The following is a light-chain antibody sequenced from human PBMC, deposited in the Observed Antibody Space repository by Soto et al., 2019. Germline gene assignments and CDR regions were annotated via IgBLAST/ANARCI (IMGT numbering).Light chain of an antibody. V-gene: IGKV1-39*01. CDR1: QSISAS. CDR3: QQRSNWPSIT. Sequence: DIQMTQSPSSLSVSVGDRVTITCRASQSISASLNWFQKRPGKSPQLLIYGASDLQSGVPSRFSGSGSGTDFTLTISSLEPEDFAVYYCQQRSNWPSITFGQGTRLEI. J-gene: IGKJ5*01. CDR2: GAS.